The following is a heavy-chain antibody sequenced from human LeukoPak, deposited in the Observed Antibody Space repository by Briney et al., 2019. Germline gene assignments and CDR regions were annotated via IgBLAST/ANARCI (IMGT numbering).Heavy chain of an antibody. CDR3: ARGPADYNKLKPGDRDGYNYKSKRTPFDY. D-gene: IGHD5-24*01. CDR1: GGSISSYY. CDR2: IYYSGST. J-gene: IGHJ4*02. Sequence: SETLSLTCTVSGGSISSYYWSWIRQPPGKGLEWIGYIYYSGSTNYNPSLKSRVTIPVDTSENQFSLRLSSVTAADTAVYYCARGPADYNKLKPGDRDGYNYKSKRTPFDYWGQGTLATVSS. V-gene: IGHV4-59*12.